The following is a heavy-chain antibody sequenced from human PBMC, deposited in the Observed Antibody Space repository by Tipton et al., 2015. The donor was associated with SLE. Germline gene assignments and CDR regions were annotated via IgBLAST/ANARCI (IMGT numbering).Heavy chain of an antibody. Sequence: TLSLTCAVSGFSISSGYYWGWIRQPPGKGLEWIGSIYHSGSTNFNPSLRSRLTMSVDTSKNHFSLRLTSVTAADTAVYYCARGKGDSGGYSFGPRLYYIDVWGEGTTVSVSS. D-gene: IGHD5-12*01. J-gene: IGHJ6*03. CDR2: IYHSGST. CDR1: GFSISSGYY. CDR3: ARGKGDSGGYSFGPRLYYIDV. V-gene: IGHV4-38-2*01.